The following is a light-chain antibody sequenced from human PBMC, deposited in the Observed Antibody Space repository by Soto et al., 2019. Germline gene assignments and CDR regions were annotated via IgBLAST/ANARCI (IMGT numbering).Light chain of an antibody. V-gene: IGKV3-20*01. J-gene: IGKJ3*01. CDR2: GAA. CDR1: DNVYIHA. CDR3: QQYGISPLT. Sequence: EIVLTQTPGTLTLSPGEGATLSCRASDNVYIHALAWYQQKPGQPPRLLLYGAATRASAVPHRCSGSGSGADFTLTITGLEPEDSAVYYCQQYGISPLTFGHGTRVD.